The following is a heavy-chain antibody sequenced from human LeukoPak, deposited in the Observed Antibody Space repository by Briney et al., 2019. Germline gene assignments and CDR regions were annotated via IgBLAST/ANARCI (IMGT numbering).Heavy chain of an antibody. J-gene: IGHJ4*02. V-gene: IGHV4-39*07. CDR2: IYYSGST. CDR1: GGSISGSSYY. CDR3: AREGYSKALDY. D-gene: IGHD4-11*01. Sequence: PSETLSLTCTVSGGSISGSSYYWGWIRQPPGKGLEWIGSIYYSGSTYYNPSLKSRVTISVDTSKNQFSLKLSSVTAADTAVYYCAREGYSKALDYWGQGTLVTVSS.